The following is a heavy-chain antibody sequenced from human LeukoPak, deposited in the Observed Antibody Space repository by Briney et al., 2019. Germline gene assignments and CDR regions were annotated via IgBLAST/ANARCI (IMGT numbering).Heavy chain of an antibody. J-gene: IGHJ2*01. CDR1: GGSISSSNW. CDR3: ARSLPINYYDSSGPAPNFDL. V-gene: IGHV4-4*02. CDR2: IYHSGST. Sequence: TSETLSLTCAVSGGSISSSNWWSWVRQPPGKGLEWIGEIYHSGSTNYNPSLKSRVTISVDKSKNQFSLKLSSMTAADTAVYYCARSLPINYYDSSGPAPNFDLWGRGTLVTVSS. D-gene: IGHD3-22*01.